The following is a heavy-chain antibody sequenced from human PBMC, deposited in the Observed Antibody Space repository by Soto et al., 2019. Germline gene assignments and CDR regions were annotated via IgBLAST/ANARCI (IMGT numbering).Heavy chain of an antibody. CDR3: ARGSGITIFGVVPDWLDP. CDR2: MNPNSCNT. J-gene: IGHJ5*02. CDR1: GYTFTSYD. V-gene: IGHV1-8*01. Sequence: ASVKVSCKASGYTFTSYDINWVRQATGQGLEWMCCMNPNSCNTGYAQKFQGRVTMTRNTSISTAYMELSSLRSEDTAVYYCARGSGITIFGVVPDWLDPWGQGTLVTVSS. D-gene: IGHD3-3*01.